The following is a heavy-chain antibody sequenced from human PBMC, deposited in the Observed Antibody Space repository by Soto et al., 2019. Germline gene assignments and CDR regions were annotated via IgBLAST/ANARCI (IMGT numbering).Heavy chain of an antibody. V-gene: IGHV4-31*03. D-gene: IGHD3-10*01. Sequence: QVQLQESGPGLVKPSQTLSLTCTVSGGSISSGGYYWSWIRQHPGKGLEWIGYLYYSGSTYYNPSLKSRVTISVDTSKNLFSLNLCSVTASDTALYYCARVFGFGGMDVWGQGTTVTVSS. CDR3: ARVFGFGGMDV. CDR1: GGSISSGGYY. CDR2: LYYSGST. J-gene: IGHJ6*02.